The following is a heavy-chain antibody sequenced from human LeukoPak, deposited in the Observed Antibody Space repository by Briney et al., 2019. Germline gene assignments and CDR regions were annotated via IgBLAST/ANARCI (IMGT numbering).Heavy chain of an antibody. D-gene: IGHD2-15*01. CDR2: IYSGGST. Sequence: QPGGSLRLSCADSGFTVSSNYMRWVRQASGKGLEWVSVIYSGGSTHYADSVKGRFTISRDNSKNTLYLQMNSLRAEDTAVYYCAGYYCSSGTCRKYLDYWGQGTLVTVSS. J-gene: IGHJ4*02. CDR1: GFTVSSNY. CDR3: AGYYCSSGTCRKYLDY. V-gene: IGHV3-66*01.